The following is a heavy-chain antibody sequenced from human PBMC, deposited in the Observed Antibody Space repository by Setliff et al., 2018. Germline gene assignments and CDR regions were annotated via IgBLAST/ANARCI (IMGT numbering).Heavy chain of an antibody. CDR3: AGTYYNFWSALDYYYYGMDV. CDR2: INPSGGST. J-gene: IGHJ6*02. D-gene: IGHD3-3*01. CDR1: GYTFTSYY. Sequence: ASVKVSCKASGYTFTSYYMHWVRQAPGQGLEWMGIINPSGGSTSYAQKFQDRVTMTRDTSTSTVYMELSSLRSEDTAVYYCAGTYYNFWSALDYYYYGMDVWGQGTTVTVSS. V-gene: IGHV1-46*01.